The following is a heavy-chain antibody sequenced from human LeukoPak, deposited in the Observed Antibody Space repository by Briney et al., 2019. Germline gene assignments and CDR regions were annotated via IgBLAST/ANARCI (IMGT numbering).Heavy chain of an antibody. CDR1: GFPLSSYS. CDR2: INIDGISV. V-gene: IGHV3-48*01. Sequence: GGSLRLSCAASGFPLSSYSISWVRQAPGKGLEWVSYINIDGISVNYADSVKGRFSISRDTAKNSLYLQMDRLRAEETALYYWSTAKFDNWGQGTLVTVSS. CDR3: STAKFDN. J-gene: IGHJ4*02.